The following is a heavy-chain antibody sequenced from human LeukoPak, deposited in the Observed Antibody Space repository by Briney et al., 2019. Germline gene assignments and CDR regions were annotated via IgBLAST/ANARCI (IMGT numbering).Heavy chain of an antibody. D-gene: IGHD3-10*01. CDR1: GGSISSSSYY. CDR2: IYYSGST. J-gene: IGHJ5*02. Sequence: SETLSLTCTVSGGSISSSSYYWGWIRQSPGKGLEWIGSIYYSGSTYYNPSLKSRVTISVDTSKNQFSLKLSSVTAADTAVYYCARHGVRVLLWFGELGGWFDPWGQGTLVTVSS. V-gene: IGHV4-39*07. CDR3: ARHGVRVLLWFGELGGWFDP.